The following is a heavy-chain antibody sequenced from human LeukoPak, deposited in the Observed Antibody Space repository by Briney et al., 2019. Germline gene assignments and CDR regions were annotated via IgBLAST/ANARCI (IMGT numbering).Heavy chain of an antibody. CDR1: GYSFTGYY. J-gene: IGHJ4*02. D-gene: IGHD2-8*01. CDR2: INPNSGGT. Sequence: GASVKVSYKASGYSFTGYYMHWVRQAPGQGLEWMGWINPNSGGTNYAQKFQGRVTMTRDTSVSTAYMELSRLRSDDTAVYYCASGSSGMRYCANGECFTQDYWGQGTLVTVSS. V-gene: IGHV1-2*02. CDR3: ASGSSGMRYCANGECFTQDY.